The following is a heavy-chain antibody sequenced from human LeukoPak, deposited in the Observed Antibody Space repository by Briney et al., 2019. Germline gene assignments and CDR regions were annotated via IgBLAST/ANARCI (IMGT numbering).Heavy chain of an antibody. CDR1: GYTFTSYY. CDR2: INPSGGST. Sequence: GASVKVSCKASGYTFTSYYMHWVRQAPGQGLEWMGIINPSGGSTSYAQKFQGRVTMTRDTSTSTVYMELSSLRSEDTAVYYCARDRLNYYGSGSSANFDYWGQGTLVTVSS. CDR3: ARDRLNYYGSGSSANFDY. V-gene: IGHV1-46*01. J-gene: IGHJ4*02. D-gene: IGHD3-10*01.